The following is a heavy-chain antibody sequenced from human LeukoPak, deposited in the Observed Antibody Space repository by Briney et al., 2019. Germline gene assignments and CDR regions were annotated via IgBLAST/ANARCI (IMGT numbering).Heavy chain of an antibody. CDR2: FSGGDGSP. CDR1: GFTFSSYA. V-gene: IGHV3-23*01. Sequence: PGGSLRLSCVASGFTFSSYAMTWFRQAPGKGLEWVSSFSGGDGSPYHADSVKGRFTISRDNSKNTLYLQMNSLRAGDTAIYYCAKSSYYDSSGFYREYYFDYWGQGTLVPVSS. CDR3: AKSSYYDSSGFYREYYFDY. J-gene: IGHJ4*02. D-gene: IGHD3-22*01.